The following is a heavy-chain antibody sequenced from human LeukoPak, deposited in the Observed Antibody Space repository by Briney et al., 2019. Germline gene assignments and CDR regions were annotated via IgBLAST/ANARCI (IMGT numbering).Heavy chain of an antibody. V-gene: IGHV3-30-3*01. CDR3: ARDPDDYVWGSYRYSRRLDY. CDR2: ISYDGSNK. J-gene: IGHJ4*02. D-gene: IGHD3-16*02. Sequence: GRSLRLSCAASGFTFNSYAMHWVRQAPGKGLEWVAVISYDGSNKYYADSVKGRFTISRDNSKNTLYLQMNSLRAEDTAVYYCARDPDDYVWGSYRYSRRLDYWGQATLVTVSS. CDR1: GFTFNSYA.